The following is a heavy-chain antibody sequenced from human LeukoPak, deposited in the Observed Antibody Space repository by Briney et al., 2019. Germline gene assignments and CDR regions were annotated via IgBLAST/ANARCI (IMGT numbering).Heavy chain of an antibody. D-gene: IGHD1-26*01. CDR2: ISWNSGSI. CDR3: AKDKGGSYQSLDY. J-gene: IGHJ4*02. Sequence: GRSLRLSCAASGFTFDDYAMHWVRQAPGKGPEWVSGISWNSGSIGYADSVKGRFTISRDNAKNSLYLQMNSLRAEDTALYYCAKDKGGSYQSLDYWGQGTLVTVSS. V-gene: IGHV3-9*01. CDR1: GFTFDDYA.